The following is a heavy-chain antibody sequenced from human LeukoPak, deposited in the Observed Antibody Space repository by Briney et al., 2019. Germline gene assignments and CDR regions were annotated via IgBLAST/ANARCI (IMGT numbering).Heavy chain of an antibody. CDR3: AKEREAYCSGGSCYGSDKLFPADY. D-gene: IGHD2-15*01. Sequence: GGSLRLSCAASGFTFSSYAMTWVRQAPGKGLEWVSSISGTGGSTFYADSVKGRFTISRDNSKKTLYLQMNSLRAEDTAIYYCAKEREAYCSGGSCYGSDKLFPADYWGQGTLATVSS. CDR2: ISGTGGST. J-gene: IGHJ4*02. V-gene: IGHV3-23*01. CDR1: GFTFSSYA.